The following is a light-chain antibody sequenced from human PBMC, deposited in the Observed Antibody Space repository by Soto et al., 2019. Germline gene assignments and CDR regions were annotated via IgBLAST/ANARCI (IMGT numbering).Light chain of an antibody. CDR3: CSYAGDSTM. V-gene: IGLV2-23*01. CDR1: SSDVGSYNL. Sequence: QSVLTQPASVSGSPGQSISISCTGTSSDVGSYNLVSWYQQHPGKAPKLIIYEGSKRPSGVSSRFSGSRSGNTASLTISGLQAEDEADYYCCSYAGDSTMFGGGTKVTVL. J-gene: IGLJ3*02. CDR2: EGS.